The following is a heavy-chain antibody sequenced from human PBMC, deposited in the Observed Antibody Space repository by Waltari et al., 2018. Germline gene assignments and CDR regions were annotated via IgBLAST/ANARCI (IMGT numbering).Heavy chain of an antibody. CDR1: GYTFTSYD. D-gene: IGHD2-2*01. Sequence: QVQLVQSGAEVKKPGASVKVSCKASGYTFTSYDINWVRQATGQGLEWMGWSNPNSGNTGYAQKFQGRVTITRNTSISTAYMELSSLRSEDTAVYYCARVGVVVVVPAAIFDYWGQGTLVTVSS. CDR2: SNPNSGNT. J-gene: IGHJ4*02. V-gene: IGHV1-8*03. CDR3: ARVGVVVVVPAAIFDY.